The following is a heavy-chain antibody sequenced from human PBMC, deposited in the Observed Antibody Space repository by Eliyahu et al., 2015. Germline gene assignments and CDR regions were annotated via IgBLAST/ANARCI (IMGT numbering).Heavy chain of an antibody. V-gene: IGHV3-30*18. D-gene: IGHD1-26*01. Sequence: QVQLVESGGGVVQPGRSLRLSCAASGFXFSSYGMHWVRQAPGKGLEWVAVISYDGSNKYYADSVKGRFTISRDNSKNTLYLQMNSLRAEDTAVYYCAKGIGSYPAYFDYWGQGTLVTVSS. CDR2: ISYDGSNK. CDR3: AKGIGSYPAYFDY. J-gene: IGHJ4*02. CDR1: GFXFSSYG.